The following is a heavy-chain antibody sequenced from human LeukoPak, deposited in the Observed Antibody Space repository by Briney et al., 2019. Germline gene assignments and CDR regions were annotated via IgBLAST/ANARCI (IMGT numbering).Heavy chain of an antibody. CDR2: ISYSGSI. D-gene: IGHD1-26*01. Sequence: PSETLSLTCIVSGGPISSYYWSWIRQPPGKGLEWIGYISYSGSINCNPSLKSRVTISVDTSKNQFSLKLSSVTAADTAVYYCARYSYSGSDAFDIWGQGTMVTVSS. CDR1: GGPISSYY. CDR3: ARYSYSGSDAFDI. J-gene: IGHJ3*02. V-gene: IGHV4-59*01.